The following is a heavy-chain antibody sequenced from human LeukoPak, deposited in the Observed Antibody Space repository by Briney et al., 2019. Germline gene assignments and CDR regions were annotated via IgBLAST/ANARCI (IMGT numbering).Heavy chain of an antibody. CDR3: ARAARVPGYYYNY. D-gene: IGHD3-22*01. J-gene: IGHJ4*02. Sequence: SETLSLTCAVYGGSFSGYYWSWIRQPPGKGLEWIGEINHSGSTNYNPSLKSRVTISVDTSKNQFSLKLSSVAAADTAVYYCARAARVPGYYYNYWGQGTLVTVSS. V-gene: IGHV4-34*01. CDR2: INHSGST. CDR1: GGSFSGYY.